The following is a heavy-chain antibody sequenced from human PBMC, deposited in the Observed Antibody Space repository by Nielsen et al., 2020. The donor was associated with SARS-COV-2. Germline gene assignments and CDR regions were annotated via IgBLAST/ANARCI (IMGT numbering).Heavy chain of an antibody. D-gene: IGHD6-19*01. V-gene: IGHV2-5*02. CDR3: ARSALYTSGWFFVS. J-gene: IGHJ4*02. CDR2: LFWDDNR. Sequence: SGPTLVKPTQTLTLTCRFSGFSLTTSGVGVGWIRQPPGKALEWLAVLFWDDNRLYNPSLKSRLTITKDPSKDEVLLTMTNVDPMDTATYFCARSALYTSGWFFVSGGRGTLVTASS. CDR1: GFSLTTSGVG.